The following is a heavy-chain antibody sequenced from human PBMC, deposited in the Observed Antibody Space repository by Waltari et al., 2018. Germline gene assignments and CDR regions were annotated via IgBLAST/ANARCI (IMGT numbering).Heavy chain of an antibody. CDR1: SGSISNSHYY. CDR2: IYYSGST. Sequence: QLQLQESGPGLVKPSETLSLTCTVSSGSISNSHYYWGWVRQPPQKGLEWIGSIYYSGSTHYNPSLQSRVTVSVDSSKNQFSLKLRSVSAPDTAVYYCARHIKGFCGNSSCPPPFDTWGQGTLVTVSS. CDR3: ARHIKGFCGNSSCPPPFDT. J-gene: IGHJ4*02. V-gene: IGHV4-39*01. D-gene: IGHD2-2*01.